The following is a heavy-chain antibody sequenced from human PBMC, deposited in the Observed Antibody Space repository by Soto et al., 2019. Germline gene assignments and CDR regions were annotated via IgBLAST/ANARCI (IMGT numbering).Heavy chain of an antibody. D-gene: IGHD5-18*01. V-gene: IGHV4-39*01. CDR3: ARRYGYDPFDY. CDR1: GGSISSSSCY. Sequence: SETLSLTWTVSGGSISSSSCYWGWIRQPPGKGLEWIGSIYYSGSTYYNPSLKSRVTISVDTSKNQFSLKLSSVTAADTAVYYCARRYGYDPFDYWGQGTLVTVS. CDR2: IYYSGST. J-gene: IGHJ4*02.